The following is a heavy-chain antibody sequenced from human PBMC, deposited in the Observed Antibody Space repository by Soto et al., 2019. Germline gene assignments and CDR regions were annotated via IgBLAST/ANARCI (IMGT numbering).Heavy chain of an antibody. V-gene: IGHV1-18*01. Sequence: ASVKGSCKASGYTFTSYGISWVRQAPGQGLEWMGWISAYNGNTNYAQKLQGRVTMTTDTSTSTAYMELRSLRSDDTAVYYCAREPGEIYYYYYGMDVWGQGTTVTVSS. D-gene: IGHD3-10*01. CDR1: GYTFTSYG. J-gene: IGHJ6*02. CDR3: AREPGEIYYYYYGMDV. CDR2: ISAYNGNT.